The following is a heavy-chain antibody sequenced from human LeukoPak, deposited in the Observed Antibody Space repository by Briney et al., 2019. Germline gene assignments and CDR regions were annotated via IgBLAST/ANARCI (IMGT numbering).Heavy chain of an antibody. J-gene: IGHJ4*02. V-gene: IGHV1-46*01. Sequence: ASVKVSCKASGYTFTSYYMHWVRQAPGQGLEWMGTINPSGGSTSYAQKFQGRVTMTRDTSTSTVYMELSSLRSEDTAVYYCARDIDDYGDYSPFDYWGQGTLVTVSS. D-gene: IGHD4-17*01. CDR3: ARDIDDYGDYSPFDY. CDR1: GYTFTSYY. CDR2: INPSGGST.